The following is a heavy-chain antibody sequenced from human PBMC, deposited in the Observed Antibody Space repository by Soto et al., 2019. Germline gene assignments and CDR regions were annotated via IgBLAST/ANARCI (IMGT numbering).Heavy chain of an antibody. D-gene: IGHD6-13*01. CDR1: GYTFTSYG. CDR3: ASDLTPGLGRIWSPFDY. V-gene: IGHV1-18*01. CDR2: ISAYNGNT. Sequence: QVQLVQSGAEVKKPGASVKVSCKASGYTFTSYGISWVRQAPGQGLEWMGWISAYNGNTNYAQKLQGRVTMTTDTSTSRAYMELRSLGSDDTAVYYCASDLTPGLGRIWSPFDYWGQGTLVTVSS. J-gene: IGHJ4*02.